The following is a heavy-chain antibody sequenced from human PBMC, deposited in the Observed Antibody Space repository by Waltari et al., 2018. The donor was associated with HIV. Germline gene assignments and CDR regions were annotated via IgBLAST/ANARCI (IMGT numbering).Heavy chain of an antibody. V-gene: IGHV4-59*01. CDR1: NASLHVTY. CDR3: ARSWRMSTRPHYFYGMDV. D-gene: IGHD6-6*01. Sequence: QVQLQESGPGLLKPSETLSLTCTVSNASLHVTYWNWIRQPPGKGLEWIGYVYYGGGTSYNPSLHNRVTISQDTSKNHFSLKLTSVTAADTAVYYCARSWRMSTRPHYFYGMDVWGQGTTVTVSS. J-gene: IGHJ6*02. CDR2: VYYGGGT.